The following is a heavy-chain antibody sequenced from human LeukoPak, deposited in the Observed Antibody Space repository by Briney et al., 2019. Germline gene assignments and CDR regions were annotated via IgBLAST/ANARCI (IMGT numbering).Heavy chain of an antibody. J-gene: IGHJ4*02. CDR3: AKALKTGIAAAGTPGY. CDR1: GFTFSSYA. D-gene: IGHD6-13*01. V-gene: IGHV3-23*01. Sequence: GGSLRPSCAASGFTFSSYAMNWVRQAPGKGLEWVSAISGSGGSTYYADSVKGRFTISRDNSKNTLYLQMNSLRAEDTAVYYCAKALKTGIAAAGTPGYWGQGTLVTVSS. CDR2: ISGSGGST.